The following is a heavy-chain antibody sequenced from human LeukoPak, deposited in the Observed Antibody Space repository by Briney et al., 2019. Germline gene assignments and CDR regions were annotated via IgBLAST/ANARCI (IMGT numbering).Heavy chain of an antibody. J-gene: IGHJ4*02. CDR3: ARSSSSWFDPFDY. D-gene: IGHD6-13*01. V-gene: IGHV4-59*08. CDR2: IYYSGST. CDR1: GGSISSYY. Sequence: SETLSLTCTVSGGSISSYYWSWIRQPPGKGLEWIGYIYYSGSTNYNPSLKSRVTISVDTSKNQFSLKLSSVTAADTAVYYCARSSSSWFDPFDYWGQGTLVTVSS.